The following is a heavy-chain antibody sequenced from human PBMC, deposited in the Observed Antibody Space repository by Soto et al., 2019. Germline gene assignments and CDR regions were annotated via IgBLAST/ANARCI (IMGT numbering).Heavy chain of an antibody. CDR2: IHYSRST. J-gene: IGHJ3*01. D-gene: IGHD3-10*01. CDR1: GGSISIYY. CDR3: ARDGRGNDASDV. Sequence: PSETLSLTCTVFGGSISIYYWHWVRQPPGKGLEWIGNIHYSRSTNYNPSLKSRVTISADTSKNHFSLKLNSVTTADTAVYYCARDGRGNDASDVWGQGTMVTVSS. V-gene: IGHV4-59*01.